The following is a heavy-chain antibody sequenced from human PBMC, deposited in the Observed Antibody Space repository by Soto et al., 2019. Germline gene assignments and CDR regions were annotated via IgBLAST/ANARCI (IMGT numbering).Heavy chain of an antibody. CDR2: IIPILGIA. CDR3: ASLIVVVPDDYYGMDV. CDR1: GGTFSSYT. Sequence: QVQLVQSGAEVKKPGSSVKVSCKASGGTFSSYTISWVRQAPGQGLEWMGRIIPILGIANYAQKFQGRVTITADKSTSTAYMELSRLRSEDTAVYYCASLIVVVPDDYYGMDVWGQGTTVTVSS. J-gene: IGHJ6*02. V-gene: IGHV1-69*02. D-gene: IGHD2-2*01.